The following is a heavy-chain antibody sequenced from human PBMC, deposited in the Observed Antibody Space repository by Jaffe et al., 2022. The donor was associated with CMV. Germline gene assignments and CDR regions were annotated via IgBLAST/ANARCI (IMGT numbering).Heavy chain of an antibody. J-gene: IGHJ4*02. CDR3: ARDMDGSGSYGLDY. CDR2: IWYDGSNK. Sequence: QVQLVESGGGVVQPGRSLRLSCAASGFTFSSYGMHWVRQAPGKGLEWVAVIWYDGSNKYYADSVKGRFTISRDNSKNTLYLQMNSLRAEDTAVYYCARDMDGSGSYGLDYWGQGTLVTVSS. D-gene: IGHD1-26*01. V-gene: IGHV3-33*01. CDR1: GFTFSSYG.